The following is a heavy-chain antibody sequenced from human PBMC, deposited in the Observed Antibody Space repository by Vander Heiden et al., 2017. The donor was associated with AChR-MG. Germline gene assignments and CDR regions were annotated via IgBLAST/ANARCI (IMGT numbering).Heavy chain of an antibody. V-gene: IGHV1-46*01. D-gene: IGHD2-21*02. CDR2: INPSGGST. J-gene: IGHJ4*02. CDR3: ARDWVGTRYFDY. Sequence: QVQLVQSGAEVKKPGASVKVSCKASGYTFTSYYMHWVRQAPGQGLEWMGIINPSGGSTSYAQKFQGRVTMTRDTSTSTVYMELRSMRSEDTAVYYCARDWVGTRYFDYWGQGTLVTVSS. CDR1: GYTFTSYY.